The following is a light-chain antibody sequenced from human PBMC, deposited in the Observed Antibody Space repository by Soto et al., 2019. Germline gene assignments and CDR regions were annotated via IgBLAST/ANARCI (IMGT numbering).Light chain of an antibody. CDR2: DAS. CDR1: QSISSY. V-gene: IGKV1D-13*01. J-gene: IGKJ4*01. CDR3: QQYDNLPSVT. Sequence: QMTKSASSLSASVGARVAITCRASQSISSYLHWYQQKPGKAPKFLIYDASNFESGVPSRFSGSGSGTEFTLTISSLQSEDFAIYYCQQYDNLPSVTFGGGTKLDIK.